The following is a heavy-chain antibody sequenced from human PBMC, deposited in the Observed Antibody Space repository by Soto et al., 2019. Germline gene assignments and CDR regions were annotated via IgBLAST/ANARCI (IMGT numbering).Heavy chain of an antibody. CDR1: GYTFTRYY. CDR3: ARLTLYCSGGSCYSDY. V-gene: IGHV1-46*03. D-gene: IGHD2-15*01. Sequence: QVQLVQSGAEVKKPGASVKVSCKASGYTFTRYYMHWVRQAPGQGLEWMGIINPSGGSTSYAQKFQGRVTRTRDTSTSTVYMELSSLRSEDTAVYYCARLTLYCSGGSCYSDYWGQGTLVTVSS. CDR2: INPSGGST. J-gene: IGHJ4*02.